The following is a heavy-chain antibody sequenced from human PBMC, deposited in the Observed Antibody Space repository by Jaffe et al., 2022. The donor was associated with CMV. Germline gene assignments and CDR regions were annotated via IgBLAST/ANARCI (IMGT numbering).Heavy chain of an antibody. D-gene: IGHD3-22*01. V-gene: IGHV4-59*01. CDR3: ARSPPLYYYDSSGYYSSSYYFDY. CDR1: GGSISSYY. Sequence: QVQLQESGPGLVKPSETLSLTCTVSGGSISSYYWSWIRQPPGKGLEWIGYIYYSGSTNYNPSLKSRVTISVDTSKNQFSLKLSSVTAADTAVYYCARSPPLYYYDSSGYYSSSYYFDYWGQGTLVTVSS. J-gene: IGHJ4*02. CDR2: IYYSGST.